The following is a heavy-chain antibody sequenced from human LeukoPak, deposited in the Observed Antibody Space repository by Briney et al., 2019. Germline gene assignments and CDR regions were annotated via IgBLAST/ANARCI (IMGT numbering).Heavy chain of an antibody. CDR3: ARQARYSYGGDYFDY. Sequence: SETLSLTCTVSGGSISTANYYWGWIRQPPGEGLEWIGNNYSSGRTYYNPSLKSRVTISVDTSKNQFSLKRSSVTAADTAVYYCARQARYSYGGDYFDYWGQGTLVTVSS. D-gene: IGHD5-18*01. J-gene: IGHJ4*02. CDR1: GGSISTANYY. CDR2: NYSSGRT. V-gene: IGHV4-39*01.